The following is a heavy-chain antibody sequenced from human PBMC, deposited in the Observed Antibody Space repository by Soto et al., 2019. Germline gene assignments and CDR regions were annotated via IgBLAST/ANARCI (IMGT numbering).Heavy chain of an antibody. CDR2: ISGSGGST. D-gene: IGHD3-3*01. CDR1: GFTFSSYA. V-gene: IGHV3-23*01. CDR3: AKDRNVLRFLEWLLLTFDY. Sequence: GGSLRLSCAASGFTFSSYAMSWVRQAPGKGLEWVSAISGSGGSTYYADSVKGRFTISRDNSKNTLYLQMNSLRAEGTAVYYCAKDRNVLRFLEWLLLTFDYWGQGTLVTVSS. J-gene: IGHJ4*02.